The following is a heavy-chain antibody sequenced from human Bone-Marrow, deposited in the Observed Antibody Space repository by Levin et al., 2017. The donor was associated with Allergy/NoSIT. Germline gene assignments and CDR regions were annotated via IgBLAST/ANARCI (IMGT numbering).Heavy chain of an antibody. J-gene: IGHJ5*02. CDR3: ARGNGRACCSGGGGLRWFDP. D-gene: IGHD2-15*01. V-gene: IGHV3-7*03. Sequence: SGGSLRLSCAVSGFTFSSYWISWVRQAPGKGLEWVANIKQDGSEKYYVDSVKGRFTISRDNAKNSLYLQMNSLRAEDTAVYYCARGNGRACCSGGGGLRWFDPWGQGTLVTVSS. CDR2: IKQDGSEK. CDR1: GFTFSSYW.